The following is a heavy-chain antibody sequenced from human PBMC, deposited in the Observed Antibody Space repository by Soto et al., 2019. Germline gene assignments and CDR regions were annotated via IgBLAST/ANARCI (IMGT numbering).Heavy chain of an antibody. V-gene: IGHV2-70*01. D-gene: IGHD3-10*01. CDR3: ARSSGFYYYYGMDV. J-gene: IGHJ6*02. CDR1: GFSLSTSGMC. CDR2: IDWDDDK. Sequence: SGPTLVNPTPTLTLTCTFPGFSLSTSGMCVSWIRQPPGKALEWLALIDWDDDKYYSTSLKTRLTISKDTSKNQVVLTMTNMDPVDTATYYCARSSGFYYYYGMDVWGQGTTVTVSS.